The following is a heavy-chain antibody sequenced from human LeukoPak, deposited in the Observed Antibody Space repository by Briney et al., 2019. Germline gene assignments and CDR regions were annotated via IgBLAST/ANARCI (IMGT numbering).Heavy chain of an antibody. V-gene: IGHV4-30-4*01. CDR3: ARDSHTSGYYTYYFDY. CDR1: GGSISSSDYY. J-gene: IGHJ4*02. D-gene: IGHD3-22*01. Sequence: SQTLSLTCTVSGGSISSSDYYWSWIRQPPGKGLEWIGYIYYSGSTYYNPSLKSRVTISLDTSKNQFSLKLTSVTAADTAVYYCARDSHTSGYYTYYFDYWGQGTLVTVSS. CDR2: IYYSGST.